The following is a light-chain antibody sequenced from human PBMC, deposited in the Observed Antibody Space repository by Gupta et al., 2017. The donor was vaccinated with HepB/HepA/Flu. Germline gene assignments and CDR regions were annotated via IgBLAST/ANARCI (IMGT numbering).Light chain of an antibody. Sequence: SSELPQDPDVSVALGQKVRTTCQGDSLRSYYASWYQQKPGQAPVLVIYGKNNRPSGIPDRFSGSSSGTTASLTITRAQAEDEADYYCNSRDSSGNLVVFGGGTKLTVL. J-gene: IGLJ2*01. CDR2: GKN. CDR3: NSRDSSGNLVV. CDR1: SLRSYY. V-gene: IGLV3-19*01.